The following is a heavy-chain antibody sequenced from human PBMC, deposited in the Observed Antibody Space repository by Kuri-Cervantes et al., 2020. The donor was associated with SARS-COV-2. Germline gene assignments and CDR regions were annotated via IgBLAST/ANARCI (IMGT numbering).Heavy chain of an antibody. V-gene: IGHV1-69*13. Sequence: SVKVSCKSSGGTFSNHAISWVRQAPGQGLEWMGGILPILDAANYAQKFQGRVTITADESTSTAYMELSSLRSEDTAVYYCAREWTDPIEMTTPTHFDYWGQGPVVTVSS. D-gene: IGHD5-24*01. J-gene: IGHJ4*02. CDR2: ILPILDAA. CDR3: AREWTDPIEMTTPTHFDY. CDR1: GGTFSNHA.